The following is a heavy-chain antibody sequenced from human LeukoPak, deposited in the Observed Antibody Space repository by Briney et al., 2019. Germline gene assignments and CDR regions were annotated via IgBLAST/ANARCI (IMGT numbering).Heavy chain of an antibody. D-gene: IGHD3-10*01. CDR3: ARDGPYYYGSGSWWFDP. CDR1: GYTFTSYG. J-gene: IGHJ5*02. Sequence: ASVKVSCKASGYTFTSYGISWVRQAPGQGLEWMGWINPNSGGTNYAQKFQGRVTMTRDTSISTAYMELSRLRSDDTAVYYCARDGPYYYGSGSWWFDPWGQGTLVTVSS. V-gene: IGHV1-2*02. CDR2: INPNSGGT.